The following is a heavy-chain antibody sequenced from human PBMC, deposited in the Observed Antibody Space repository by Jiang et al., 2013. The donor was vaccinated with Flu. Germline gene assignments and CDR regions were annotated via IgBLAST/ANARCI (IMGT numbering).Heavy chain of an antibody. CDR3: ARASVVKAAGLNWFDP. CDR1: GYTFTNYP. Sequence: SGAEVKKPGLSEVSCKASGYTFTNYPMHWVRQAPGQRLEWMGWIDAGNGHTKYSQKFQGRVTITRDTSATTAYMELSSLRSEDTAVYYCARASVVKAAGLNWFDPWGQGTLVTVSS. D-gene: IGHD4-23*01. V-gene: IGHV1-3*01. CDR2: IDAGNGHT. J-gene: IGHJ5*02.